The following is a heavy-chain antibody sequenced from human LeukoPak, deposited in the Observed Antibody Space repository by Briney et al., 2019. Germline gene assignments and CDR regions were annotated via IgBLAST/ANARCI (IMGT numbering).Heavy chain of an antibody. J-gene: IGHJ4*02. CDR1: GFTFSSYW. Sequence: GGSLRLSCAASGFTFSSYWMHWVRQAPGKGLVWVSRINTDGSSSTSYADSVKGRFMISRDNAKNTLYLQMNSLRAEDTAVYYCARVLDTAMVYGTFGYWGQGTLVTVSS. D-gene: IGHD5-18*01. CDR3: ARVLDTAMVYGTFGY. V-gene: IGHV3-74*01. CDR2: INTDGSSST.